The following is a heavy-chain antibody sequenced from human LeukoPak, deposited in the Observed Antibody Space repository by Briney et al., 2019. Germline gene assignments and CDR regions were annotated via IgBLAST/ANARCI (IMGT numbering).Heavy chain of an antibody. V-gene: IGHV4-59*12. CDR2: IYYSGST. D-gene: IGHD1-26*01. Sequence: SETLSLTCTVSGGSTSSYYWSWIRQPPGKGLEWIGYIYYSGSTNYNPSLKSRVTISVDTSKNQFSLKLSSVTAADTAVYYCARDSGSWGQGTLVTVSS. CDR1: GGSTSSYY. CDR3: ARDSGS. J-gene: IGHJ4*02.